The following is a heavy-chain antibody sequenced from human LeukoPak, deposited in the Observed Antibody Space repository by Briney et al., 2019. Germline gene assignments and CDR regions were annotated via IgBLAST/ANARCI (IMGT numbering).Heavy chain of an antibody. Sequence: GASVKVSCKASGYTFRNYYMHWVRQAPGQGLEWMGWINPNSGGTMYAPKFQGRVALTRDTSINTAYLELSRLTSDDTAIYYCARDGDDNGDYVLGWFDPWGQGTLVTVSS. D-gene: IGHD4-17*01. CDR2: INPNSGGT. J-gene: IGHJ5*02. V-gene: IGHV1-2*02. CDR3: ARDGDDNGDYVLGWFDP. CDR1: GYTFRNYY.